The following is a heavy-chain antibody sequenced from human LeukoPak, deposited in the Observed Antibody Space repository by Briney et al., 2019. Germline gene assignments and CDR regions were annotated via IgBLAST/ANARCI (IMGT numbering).Heavy chain of an antibody. J-gene: IGHJ4*02. Sequence: SETLSLTCTVSGGSISSSSYYWGWIRQPPGKGLEWIGSVYYSGSTYYNSSPQSRITISVDTSKNQFSLKLTSVTAADTAVYYCASDRSGLSFCFWGQGTLVTVSS. CDR2: VYYSGST. CDR1: GGSISSSSYY. D-gene: IGHD3-22*01. V-gene: IGHV4-39*01. CDR3: ASDRSGLSFCF.